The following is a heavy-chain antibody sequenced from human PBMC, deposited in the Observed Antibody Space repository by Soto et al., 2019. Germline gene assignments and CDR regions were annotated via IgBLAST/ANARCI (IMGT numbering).Heavy chain of an antibody. J-gene: IGHJ6*02. CDR2: IIPIFGTA. V-gene: IGHV1-69*13. CDR1: GGTFSSYA. CDR3: ASPSRGGSLGIQLWLGEGYYYYYGMDV. D-gene: IGHD5-18*01. Sequence: SVKVSCKASGGTFSSYAISWVRQAPGQGLEWMGGIIPIFGTANYAQKFQGRVTITADESTSTAYMELSSLRSEDTAVYYCASPSRGGSLGIQLWLGEGYYYYYGMDVWGQGTTVTVSS.